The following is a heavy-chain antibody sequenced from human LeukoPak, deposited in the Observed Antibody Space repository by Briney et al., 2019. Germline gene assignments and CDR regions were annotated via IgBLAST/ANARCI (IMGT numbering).Heavy chain of an antibody. CDR3: ARGKYSSGWFDY. J-gene: IGHJ4*02. D-gene: IGHD6-19*01. V-gene: IGHV3-21*01. CDR2: ITTSSTYI. CDR1: GFTFSSYW. Sequence: KTGGSLRLSCAASGFTFSSYWMHWVRQAPGKGLEWVSSITTSSTYISYADSVKGRFTISRDNAKNSLYLQMNSLRAEDTAVYYCARGKYSSGWFDYWGQGTLVAVSS.